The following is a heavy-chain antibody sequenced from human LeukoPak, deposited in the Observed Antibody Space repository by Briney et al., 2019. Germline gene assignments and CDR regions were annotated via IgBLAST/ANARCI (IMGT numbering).Heavy chain of an antibody. CDR2: INHSGST. J-gene: IGHJ4*02. D-gene: IGHD5-18*01. V-gene: IGHV4-34*01. CDR1: GGSFSGYY. CDR3: ARVDTAGIDY. Sequence: SETLSLTCAVYGGSFSGYYWSWIRQPPGKGLEWIGEINHSGSTNYNPSLKSRATISVDTSKNQFSLKLSSVTAADTAVYYCARVDTAGIDYWGQGTLVTVSS.